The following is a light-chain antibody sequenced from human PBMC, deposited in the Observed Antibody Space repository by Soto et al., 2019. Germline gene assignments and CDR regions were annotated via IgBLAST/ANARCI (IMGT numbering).Light chain of an antibody. CDR3: QQYNSYS. Sequence: LAWYQQKPGPAPKLLISHAATLESGVPSRFSGSGSGIEFTLTILSPQHDDFASYHCQQYNSYSFGQGTKVDIK. V-gene: IGKV1-5*01. J-gene: IGKJ1*01. CDR2: HAA.